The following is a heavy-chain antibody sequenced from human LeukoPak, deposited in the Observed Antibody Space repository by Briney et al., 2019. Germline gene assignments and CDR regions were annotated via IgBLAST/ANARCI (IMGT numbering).Heavy chain of an antibody. CDR1: GASIRSGDYY. CDR2: IYDSGST. V-gene: IGHV4-30-4*02. CDR3: ARGPLGRWVTIDY. Sequence: PSETLSLTCTVSGASIRSGDYYWSWIRQPPGKGLEWIGYIYDSGSTYYNPSLKSRITISVDTSENQFSLKLSSVTAADTAVYYCARGPLGRWVTIDYWGQGALVTVSS. D-gene: IGHD4-23*01. J-gene: IGHJ4*02.